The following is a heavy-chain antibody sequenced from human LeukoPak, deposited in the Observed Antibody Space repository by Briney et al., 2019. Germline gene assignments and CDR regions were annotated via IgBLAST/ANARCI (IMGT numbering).Heavy chain of an antibody. CDR1: GFTFRTYW. V-gene: IGHV3-7*01. Sequence: GGSLRLSCAASGFTFRTYWMSWVRQAPGKGLEWVANIKQDGSEEYYVDSVKGRFTISRDNAKNSLYLQMNSLRAEDTAVYYCARGRYCTSSSCSYFYYYGMDVWGQRTTVTVSS. D-gene: IGHD2-2*01. CDR2: IKQDGSEE. CDR3: ARGRYCTSSSCSYFYYYGMDV. J-gene: IGHJ6*02.